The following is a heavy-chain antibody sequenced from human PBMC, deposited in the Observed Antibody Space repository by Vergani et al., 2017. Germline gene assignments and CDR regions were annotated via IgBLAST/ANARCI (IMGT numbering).Heavy chain of an antibody. Sequence: QVQLVQSGAEVKKPGSSVKVSCKASGGTFSSYAISWVRQAPGQGLEWMGRIIPILGIANYAQQFQGRVTITADKSTSTAYMELSSLRSEETAVYYCAREDYDILTGYYAPSHYYYGMDVGGQGTTVTGS. CDR3: AREDYDILTGYYAPSHYYYGMDV. V-gene: IGHV1-69*04. CDR2: IIPILGIA. J-gene: IGHJ6*02. CDR1: GGTFSSYA. D-gene: IGHD3-9*01.